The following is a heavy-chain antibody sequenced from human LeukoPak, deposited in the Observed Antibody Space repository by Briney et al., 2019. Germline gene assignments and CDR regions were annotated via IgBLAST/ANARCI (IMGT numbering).Heavy chain of an antibody. J-gene: IGHJ6*02. CDR2: IYYSGST. V-gene: IGHV4-4*02. Sequence: SGTLSLTCAVSGGSISSSNWWSWVRQHPGKGLEWIGYIYYSGSTNYNPSLKSRVTISVDTSKNQFSLKLTSVTAADTAVYYCVRDRDSGTYYYYYGMDVWGQGTTVTVSS. D-gene: IGHD1-26*01. CDR1: GGSISSSNW. CDR3: VRDRDSGTYYYYYGMDV.